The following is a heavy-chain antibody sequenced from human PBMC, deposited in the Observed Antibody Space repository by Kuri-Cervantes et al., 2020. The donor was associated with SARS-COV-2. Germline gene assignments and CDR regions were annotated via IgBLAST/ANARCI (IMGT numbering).Heavy chain of an antibody. CDR1: SGSISRSYYY. CDR2: IYYSGST. CDR3: ARGRGSSWRLNAFDI. V-gene: IGHV4-39*01. J-gene: IGHJ3*02. Sequence: SETLSLTCTVSSGSISRSYYYWDWIRQPPGGRLEWIGNIYYSGSTYYNPSLENRVTISLDTSKNQFSLRLSSVTAADTAVYYCARGRGSSWRLNAFDIWGQGKMVT. D-gene: IGHD6-13*01.